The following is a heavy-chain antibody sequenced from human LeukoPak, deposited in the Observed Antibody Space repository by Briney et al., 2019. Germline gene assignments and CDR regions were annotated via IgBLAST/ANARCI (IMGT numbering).Heavy chain of an antibody. CDR1: GFTFGDYA. Sequence: PGGSLRLSCTASGFTFGDYAMSWVRQAPGKGLEWVGFIRSKAYGGTTEYAASVKGRFTISRDDSKSIAYLQMNSLKTEDTAVYYCTRDNYYDFWSGVGGAFDIWGQGTMVTVSS. CDR3: TRDNYYDFWSGVGGAFDI. J-gene: IGHJ3*02. D-gene: IGHD3-3*01. CDR2: IRSKAYGGTT. V-gene: IGHV3-49*04.